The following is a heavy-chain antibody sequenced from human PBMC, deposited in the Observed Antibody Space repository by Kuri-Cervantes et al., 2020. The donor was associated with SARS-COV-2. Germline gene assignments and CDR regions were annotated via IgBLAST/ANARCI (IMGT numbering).Heavy chain of an antibody. D-gene: IGHD1-26*01. CDR1: GFTFSSYA. CDR2: ISGSGGST. V-gene: IGHV3-23*01. J-gene: IGHJ1*01. Sequence: GESLKISCAASGFTFSSYAMSWVRQAPGKGLEWVSAISGSGGSTYYADSVKGRFTISRDNSKNTLYLQMNSLRAEDTAVYYCAKVIRSGSYYTAYLQHWGQGTLVTVSS. CDR3: AKVIRSGSYYTAYLQH.